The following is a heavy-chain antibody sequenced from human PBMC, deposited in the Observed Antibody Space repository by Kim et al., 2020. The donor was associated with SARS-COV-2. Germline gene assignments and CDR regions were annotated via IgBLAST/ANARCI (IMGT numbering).Heavy chain of an antibody. Sequence: ASVKVSCKASGYTFTSYAMNWVRQAPGQGLEWMGWINTNTGNPTYAQGFTGRFVFSLDTSVSTAYLQISSLKAEDTAVYYCARDYVGAMYYYGMDVWGQGTTVTVSS. CDR1: GYTFTSYA. CDR2: INTNTGNP. CDR3: ARDYVGAMYYYGMDV. J-gene: IGHJ6*02. V-gene: IGHV7-4-1*02. D-gene: IGHD1-26*01.